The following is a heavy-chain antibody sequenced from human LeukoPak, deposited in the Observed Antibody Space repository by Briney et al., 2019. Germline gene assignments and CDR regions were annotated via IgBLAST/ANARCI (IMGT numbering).Heavy chain of an antibody. CDR1: GGTFSSYA. CDR2: IIPIFGTA. V-gene: IGHV1-69*13. CDR3: ASPARGVSYGMDV. Sequence: SVKVSCKASGGTFSSYAISWVRQAPGQGLEWMGGIIPIFGTANYAQKFQGRVTITADESTSTAYMELSSLRSEDTAVYYCASPARGVSYGMDVWGQGTTVTVPS. J-gene: IGHJ6*02. D-gene: IGHD3-10*01.